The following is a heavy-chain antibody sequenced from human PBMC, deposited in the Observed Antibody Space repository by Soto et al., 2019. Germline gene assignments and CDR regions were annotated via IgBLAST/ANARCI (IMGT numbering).Heavy chain of an antibody. V-gene: IGHV1-3*01. CDR1: GYTFTSYA. CDR2: INAGNGNT. CDR3: ARDLIFCSSRGPVRWSDF. J-gene: IGHJ5*01. Sequence: ASVKVSCKASGYTFTSYAMHWVRQAPGQRLEWMGWINAGNGNTKYSQKFQGRVTMTRDTSASTAYMELSSLRSEDTAVYYCARDLIFCSSRGPVRWSDFWGQGTLLTVSS. D-gene: IGHD3-9*01.